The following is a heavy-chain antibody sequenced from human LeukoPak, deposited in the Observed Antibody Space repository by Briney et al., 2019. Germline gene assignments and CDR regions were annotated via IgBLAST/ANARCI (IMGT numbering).Heavy chain of an antibody. D-gene: IGHD6-19*01. J-gene: IGHJ4*02. CDR3: ATVRGKYSSGFFFDY. Sequence: GGSLRLSCAASGFPFGDFAMHWVRQAPGKGLEWLSIISYNSGFIDYADSVKGRFTISRDNAESSLYLHMNSLRPEDTAFYYCATVRGKYSSGFFFDYWGQGILVTVSS. CDR2: ISYNSGFI. CDR1: GFPFGDFA. V-gene: IGHV3-9*01.